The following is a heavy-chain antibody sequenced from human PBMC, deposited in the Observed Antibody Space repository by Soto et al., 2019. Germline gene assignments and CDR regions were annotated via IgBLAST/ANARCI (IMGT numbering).Heavy chain of an antibody. CDR1: GGSISSDY. CDR2: IYYSGST. D-gene: IGHD3-16*01. V-gene: IGHV4-59*01. CDR3: ARRYGGNFDY. J-gene: IGHJ4*02. Sequence: QVQLQESGPGLLKPSETLSLTCSVSGGSISSDYWSWIRQPPGKGLEWIEYIYYSGSTNYNPSLKSRVTISVDTSKNQFSLKLSSVTAADTAVYYCARRYGGNFDYWGQGTLVTVSS.